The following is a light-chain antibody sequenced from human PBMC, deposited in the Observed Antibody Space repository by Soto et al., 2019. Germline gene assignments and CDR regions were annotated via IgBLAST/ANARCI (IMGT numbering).Light chain of an antibody. Sequence: EIVLTQSPGTLSLSPGEGATLSCRASQRVSSNYLAWYQQKHVQAPRLLIYGASSRATGIPDRFSGSGSGRDFTLTISRLEPEDFAVYYCQQYGTSPFTFGPGTKVDIK. J-gene: IGKJ3*01. CDR2: GAS. CDR3: QQYGTSPFT. V-gene: IGKV3-20*01. CDR1: QRVSSNY.